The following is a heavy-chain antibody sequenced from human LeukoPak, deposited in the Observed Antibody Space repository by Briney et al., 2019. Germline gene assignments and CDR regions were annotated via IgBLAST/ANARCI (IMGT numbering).Heavy chain of an antibody. Sequence: GGSLRLSCAASGFTFITYWMSWVRQAPGKGLEWVANIKQDGSEKYYVDSVRGRFTISRDNAKNSLYLQMNSLRAEDTAVYYCARAKAGSSWKGSWKKYYYMDVWGKGTTVTVSS. CDR1: GFTFITYW. V-gene: IGHV3-7*01. CDR3: ARAKAGSSWKGSWKKYYYMDV. J-gene: IGHJ6*03. CDR2: IKQDGSEK. D-gene: IGHD6-13*01.